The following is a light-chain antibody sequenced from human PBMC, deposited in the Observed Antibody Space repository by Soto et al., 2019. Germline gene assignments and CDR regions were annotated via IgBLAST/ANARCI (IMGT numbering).Light chain of an antibody. CDR2: DAS. Sequence: EIVLTQSPATLSLSPGERATLSCRASQSVSSYLAWYQHKPGQAPRLLIYDASNRATGIPAMFSGSGSGTDFPLTISGLEPEDFAVYYSQQRSNWPPSPTFGGGTKVAIK. CDR3: QQRSNWPPSPT. CDR1: QSVSSY. J-gene: IGKJ4*01. V-gene: IGKV3-11*01.